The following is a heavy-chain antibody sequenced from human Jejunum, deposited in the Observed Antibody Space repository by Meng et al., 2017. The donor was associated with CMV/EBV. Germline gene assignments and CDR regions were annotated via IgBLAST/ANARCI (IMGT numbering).Heavy chain of an antibody. CDR3: VKGATFGVTAPDY. Sequence: SRFNFNNYGMYWVRQAPGKGLEWVSRIRGSDGRPSYADSVRGRFTISRDISQNTLYLQMNSLRAEDTAIYHCVKGATFGVTAPDYWGQGTLVTVSS. J-gene: IGHJ4*02. CDR1: RFNFNNYG. D-gene: IGHD3-3*01. CDR2: IRGSDGRP. V-gene: IGHV3-23*01.